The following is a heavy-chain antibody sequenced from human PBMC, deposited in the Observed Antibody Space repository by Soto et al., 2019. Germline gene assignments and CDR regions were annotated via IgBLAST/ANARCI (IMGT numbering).Heavy chain of an antibody. Sequence: SETLSLTCIVSGGSISEKYWNWVRQPRGKGLEWIGLIFANGHTDYNPSLKSRVTMSVDASKNQFPLGLTSMTAADTAVYYCVASLAASGLNWLDPWGRGTLVTVSS. CDR2: IFANGHT. V-gene: IGHV4-4*07. D-gene: IGHD6-13*01. J-gene: IGHJ5*02. CDR3: VASLAASGLNWLDP. CDR1: GGSISEKY.